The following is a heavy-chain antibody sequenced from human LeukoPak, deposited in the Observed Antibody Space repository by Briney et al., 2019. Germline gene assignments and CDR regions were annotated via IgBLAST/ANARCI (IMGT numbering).Heavy chain of an antibody. CDR1: EFTFSSYA. J-gene: IGHJ4*02. V-gene: IGHV3-23*01. D-gene: IGHD3-3*01. Sequence: GGSLRLSCAASEFTFSSYAMSWVRQAPGKGLEWVSAISDTGGSTYYADSVKGRFTISRDNAKNSLYLQMNSLRAEDTAVYYCARGGYYDFWSGPITHDYWGQGTLVTVSS. CDR2: ISDTGGST. CDR3: ARGGYYDFWSGPITHDY.